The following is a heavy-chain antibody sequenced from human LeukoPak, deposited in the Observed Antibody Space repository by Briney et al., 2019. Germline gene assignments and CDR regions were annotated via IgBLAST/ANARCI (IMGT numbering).Heavy chain of an antibody. Sequence: GRSLRLSCATSGFTFSSYDLHWVRQAPGKGLEWVAIISYDGSNKYYADSVKGRFTISRDNSQNMLYLQMNSLRGEDMAVYYCAREDSVYSSFDYWGQGTLVTVSS. CDR2: ISYDGSNK. CDR1: GFTFSSYD. D-gene: IGHD5/OR15-5a*01. CDR3: AREDSVYSSFDY. J-gene: IGHJ4*02. V-gene: IGHV3-30-3*01.